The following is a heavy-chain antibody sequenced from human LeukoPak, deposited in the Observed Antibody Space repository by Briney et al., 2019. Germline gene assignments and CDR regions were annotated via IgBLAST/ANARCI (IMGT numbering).Heavy chain of an antibody. D-gene: IGHD3-16*01. CDR3: ARDSAERGFDY. CDR2: IYTSGST. V-gene: IGHV4-61*02. J-gene: IGHJ4*02. Sequence: PSQTLSLTCTVSGGSISSGYYWSWIRQPAGKGLEWIGRIYTSGSTNYNPSLKSRVTISVDTSKNQFSLKLSSVTAADTAVYYCARDSAERGFDYWGQGTPVTVSS. CDR1: GGSISSGYY.